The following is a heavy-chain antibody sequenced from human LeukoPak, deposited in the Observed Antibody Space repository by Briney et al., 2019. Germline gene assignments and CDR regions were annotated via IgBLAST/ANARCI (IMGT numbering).Heavy chain of an antibody. J-gene: IGHJ6*02. CDR1: GFTLSSYS. Sequence: GGSLRLSCAASGFTLSSYSMNWVRQAPGKGLEWVSSISSGSTYIYYADSVEGRFTISRDNAKNSLYLQMNTLGVEDTAVYYCARISSNGRYYYYYPLDVWGQGTTVTVSS. D-gene: IGHD6-19*01. CDR2: ISSGSTYI. CDR3: ARISSNGRYYYYYPLDV. V-gene: IGHV3-21*01.